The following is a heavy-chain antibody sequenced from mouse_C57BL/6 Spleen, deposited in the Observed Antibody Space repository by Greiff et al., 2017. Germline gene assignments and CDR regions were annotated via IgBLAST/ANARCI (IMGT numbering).Heavy chain of an antibody. CDR3: ARQGEGGAMDY. CDR2: ISNGGGST. V-gene: IGHV5-12*01. Sequence: VQLKESGGGLVQPGGSLKLSCAASGFTFSDYYMYWVRQTPEKRLEWVAYISNGGGSTYYPDTVKGRFTISRDNAKNTLYLQMSRLKSEDTAMYYCARQGEGGAMDYWGQGTSVTVSS. CDR1: GFTFSDYY. J-gene: IGHJ4*01.